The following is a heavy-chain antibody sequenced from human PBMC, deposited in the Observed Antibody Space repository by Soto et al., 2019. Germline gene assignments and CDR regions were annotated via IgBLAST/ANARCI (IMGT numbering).Heavy chain of an antibody. V-gene: IGHV4-34*01. CDR3: ARGRGIFGVVIPPPTRYYGMDV. Sequence: SDTLSLTCAAYGGSFSSQYWSGIRQPPGKGPEWFGETNLSGSTNSDPSLKSRVTISVDTSKNQFSLKLSSVTAADTAVYYCARGRGIFGVVIPPPTRYYGMDVWGQGTTVT. J-gene: IGHJ6*02. D-gene: IGHD3-3*01. CDR1: GGSFSSQY. CDR2: TNLSGST.